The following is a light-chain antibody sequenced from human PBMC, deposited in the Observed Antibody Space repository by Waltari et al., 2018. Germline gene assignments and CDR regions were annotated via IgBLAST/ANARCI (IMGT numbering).Light chain of an antibody. CDR3: QQYHVWPGT. Sequence: ITMTQSPATLSVSPGETVTLSCRASQSVSWKSAWYQQRPGQGPRLLIYGGSTRATGIPARFSGSGYGREFTLSISSLQSEESAVYYCQQYHVWPGTFGQGTKLEIK. V-gene: IGKV3-15*01. CDR1: QSVSWK. CDR2: GGS. J-gene: IGKJ2*01.